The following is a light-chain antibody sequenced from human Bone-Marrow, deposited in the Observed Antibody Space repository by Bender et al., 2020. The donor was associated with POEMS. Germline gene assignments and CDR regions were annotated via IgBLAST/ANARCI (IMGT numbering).Light chain of an antibody. CDR3: CSYTGSNTYV. CDR1: SSDVGSYNL. J-gene: IGLJ1*01. Sequence: QSALTQPASVSGSPGQSITISCTGTSSDVGSYNLVSWYQQHPGKAPKLMIFEGNKRPSAVANRFSGSKSDNTASLTISGLQPEDEADYYCCSYTGSNTYVFGTGTKVTVL. V-gene: IGLV2-23*01. CDR2: EGN.